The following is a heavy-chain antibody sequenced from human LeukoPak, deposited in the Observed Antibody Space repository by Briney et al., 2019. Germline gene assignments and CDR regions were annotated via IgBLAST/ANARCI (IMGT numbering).Heavy chain of an antibody. J-gene: IGHJ4*02. CDR3: ARVYDSSGYLIDY. Sequence: SETLSLTCTVSGGSITSYYWSWIRQSAGKGLEWIGRIYITGSTTYNPSLKSRVTMSLDTSKNQFSLKLSSVTAADTAVHYCARVYDSSGYLIDYWGQGTLVTVSS. D-gene: IGHD3-22*01. V-gene: IGHV4-4*07. CDR2: IYITGST. CDR1: GGSITSYY.